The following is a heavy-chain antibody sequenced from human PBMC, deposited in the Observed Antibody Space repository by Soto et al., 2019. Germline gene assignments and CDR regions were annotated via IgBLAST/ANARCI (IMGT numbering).Heavy chain of an antibody. V-gene: IGHV2-5*02. CDR1: GFSLSTSGVG. D-gene: IGHD3-10*02. J-gene: IGHJ4*02. CDR3: AHVFTSLAPFDS. CDR2: IYWDEDK. Sequence: QITLKESGPTLVKPTQTLTLTCTFSGFSLSTSGVGVGWIRQPPGKALEWLGFIYWDEDKRYSPSLKSRLTITKDTSKSQVVLTMTNMEPVDTATYYCAHVFTSLAPFDSWGQGTLVTVS.